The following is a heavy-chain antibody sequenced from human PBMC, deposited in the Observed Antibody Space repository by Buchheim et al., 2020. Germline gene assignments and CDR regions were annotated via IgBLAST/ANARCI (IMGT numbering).Heavy chain of an antibody. V-gene: IGHV3-30*03. CDR2: ISYDGSNK. CDR3: ATEEGDY. CDR1: GFTFSSYG. J-gene: IGHJ4*02. Sequence: QVQLVESGGGVVQPGRSLRLSCAASGFTFSSYGMHWVRQAPGKGLEWVAVISYDGSNKYYADSVKGRFAISRDNSKNTLYLQMNSLRAEDTAVYYCATEEGDYWGQGTL.